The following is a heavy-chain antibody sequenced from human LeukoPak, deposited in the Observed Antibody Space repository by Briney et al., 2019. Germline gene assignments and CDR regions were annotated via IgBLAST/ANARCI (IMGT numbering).Heavy chain of an antibody. D-gene: IGHD2-15*01. V-gene: IGHV4-61*02. J-gene: IGHJ6*02. CDR1: GGSISSGSYY. CDR2: ISTSGST. Sequence: PSQTLSLTCTVSGGSISSGSYYWSWIRQPAGKELEWIGRISTSGSTNYNPSLKSRVTISLDTSKNQFSLKLSSVTAADTAVYYCARDSPPWDTVTPDAMDVWGQGTTVTVSS. CDR3: ARDSPPWDTVTPDAMDV.